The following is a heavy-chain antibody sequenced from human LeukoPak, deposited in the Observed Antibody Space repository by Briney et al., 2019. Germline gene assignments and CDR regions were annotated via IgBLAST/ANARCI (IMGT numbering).Heavy chain of an antibody. CDR3: ARRGYDGSGYYPYYFDY. CDR2: ISGSGGST. V-gene: IGHV3-23*01. J-gene: IGHJ4*02. D-gene: IGHD3-22*01. Sequence: GGSLRLSCAASGFTFSSYAMSWVRQAPGKGLEWVLAISGSGGSTYYADSVKGRFTISRDNSKNTLYLQMNSLRAEDTAVYYCARRGYDGSGYYPYYFDYWGQGTLVTVSS. CDR1: GFTFSSYA.